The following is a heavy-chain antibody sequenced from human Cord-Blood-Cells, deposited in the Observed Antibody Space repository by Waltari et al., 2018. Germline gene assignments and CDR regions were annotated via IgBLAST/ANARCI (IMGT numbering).Heavy chain of an antibody. D-gene: IGHD3-16*02. Sequence: QVQLQQWGAGLLKPSETLSLTCAVYGGSFSGYYWSWIRQPPGKGLEWIGEINHSGSTNYNPSLKSRVTISVDTSKNHFSLKLSSVTAADTAVYYCARSGNYDYIWGSYRAGTPFDYWGQGTLVTVSS. CDR2: INHSGST. CDR3: ARSGNYDYIWGSYRAGTPFDY. CDR1: GGSFSGYY. V-gene: IGHV4-34*01. J-gene: IGHJ4*02.